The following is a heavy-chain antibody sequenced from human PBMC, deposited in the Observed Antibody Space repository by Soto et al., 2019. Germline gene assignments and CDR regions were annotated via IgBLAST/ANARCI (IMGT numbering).Heavy chain of an antibody. J-gene: IGHJ4*02. D-gene: IGHD2-15*01. Sequence: PSETLSLTCTVSGGSISSYYWSWIRQPPGKGLEWIGYIYYSGSTNYNPSLKSRVTISVDTSKNQFSLKLSSVTAADTAVYYCARVEDFGYFDYWGQGTLVTVSS. CDR3: ARVEDFGYFDY. V-gene: IGHV4-59*01. CDR2: IYYSGST. CDR1: GGSISSYY.